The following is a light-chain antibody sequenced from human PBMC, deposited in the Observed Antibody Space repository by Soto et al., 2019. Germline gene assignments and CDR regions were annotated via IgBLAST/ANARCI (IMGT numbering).Light chain of an antibody. V-gene: IGLV2-8*01. CDR2: EVS. Sequence: QSALTQPPSASGSPGQLVTISCTGTSSDVGGYNYVSWYQQHPGKAPKLMIYEVSKRPSGVPDRFSGSKSGNTASLTVSGLQAEDEADYYCSSYAGSNLYVFGTGTKLTVL. J-gene: IGLJ1*01. CDR1: SSDVGGYNY. CDR3: SSYAGSNLYV.